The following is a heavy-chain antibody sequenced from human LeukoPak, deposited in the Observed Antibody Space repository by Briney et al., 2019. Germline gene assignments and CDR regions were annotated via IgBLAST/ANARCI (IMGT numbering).Heavy chain of an antibody. CDR3: ARGGIVVSDFDL. J-gene: IGHJ2*01. D-gene: IGHD2-21*01. V-gene: IGHV4-59*01. CDR1: GGSISSYY. Sequence: SETLSLTCTVSGGSISSYYWSWIRQPPGKGLEWIGNIYYSGTTNYNPSLKSRVTISVDTSENQFSLKLSSVTAADTAVYYCARGGIVVSDFDLWGRGTLVTVSS. CDR2: IYYSGTT.